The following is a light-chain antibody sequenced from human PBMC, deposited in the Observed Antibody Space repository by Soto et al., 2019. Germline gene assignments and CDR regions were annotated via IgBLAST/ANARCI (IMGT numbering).Light chain of an antibody. V-gene: IGLV1-47*02. J-gene: IGLJ2*01. CDR1: SSNIRSNY. CDR2: SND. CDR3: AAWDDSLSVV. Sequence: QSVLTQPPSASGTPGQRVTICCSGSSSNIRSNYVYWYQQLPGTAPKLLIFSNDQRPSGVPDRFSGSKSGTSASLAISGLRSEDEADYYCAAWDDSLSVVFGGGTKLTVL.